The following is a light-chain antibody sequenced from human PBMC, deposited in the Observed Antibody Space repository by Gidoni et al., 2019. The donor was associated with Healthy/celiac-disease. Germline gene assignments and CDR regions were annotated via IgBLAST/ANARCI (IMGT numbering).Light chain of an antibody. V-gene: IGLV4-60*02. CDR3: ETWDSNTPWV. J-gene: IGLJ3*02. CDR2: LEGSGSY. Sequence: QPVLTQSSSASASLGSSVKLTCTLSSGHSSYIIAWHQQQPGKAPRYLMKLEGSGSYNKGSGVPYRFSGSSSGADRYLTISNLQFEDEADYYCETWDSNTPWVFGGGTKLTVL. CDR1: SGHSSYI.